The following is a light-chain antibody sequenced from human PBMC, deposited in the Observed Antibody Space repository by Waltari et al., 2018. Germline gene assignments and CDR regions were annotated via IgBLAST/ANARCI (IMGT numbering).Light chain of an antibody. CDR1: HIISSY. V-gene: IGKV1-39*01. Sequence: LQITEYPSSLYASVGDRVTIPCRASHIISSYLDWYQQKPGKAPKLLIYAASSLQSGVPSRFSGSGSGTDFTLTISSLQPEDFATYYCQQYDSTPYTFGQGTKVGIK. J-gene: IGKJ2*01. CDR2: AAS. CDR3: QQYDSTPYT.